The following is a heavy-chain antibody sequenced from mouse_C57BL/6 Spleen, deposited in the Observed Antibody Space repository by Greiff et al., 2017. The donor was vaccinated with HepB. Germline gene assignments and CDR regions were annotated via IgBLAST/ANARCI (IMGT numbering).Heavy chain of an antibody. Sequence: QVQLQQPGAELVKPGASVKLSCKASGYTFTSYWMHWVKQRHGRGLEWIGRIDPNSGGTKYNEKFKSKATLTVDKPSSTAYMQLSSLISEDSAVYYCARGGFYGSPDWYFDVWGTGTTVTVSS. CDR3: ARGGFYGSPDWYFDV. J-gene: IGHJ1*03. D-gene: IGHD1-1*01. CDR1: GYTFTSYW. CDR2: IDPNSGGT. V-gene: IGHV1-72*01.